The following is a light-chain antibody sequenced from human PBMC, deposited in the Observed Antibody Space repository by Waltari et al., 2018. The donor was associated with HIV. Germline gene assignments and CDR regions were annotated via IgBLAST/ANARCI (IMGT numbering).Light chain of an antibody. CDR2: EVP. J-gene: IGLJ2*01. Sequence: QSALTQPASVSGSPGQSITLSCTETSSGVGNYNLVSWYQQYTGKAPKLLIYEVPKRPSGVSSRFSGSKSGNTASLTISDLQAEDEATYYCCSYGSSATSVVFGGGTRVTV. CDR3: CSYGSSATSVV. V-gene: IGLV2-23*02. CDR1: SSGVGNYNL.